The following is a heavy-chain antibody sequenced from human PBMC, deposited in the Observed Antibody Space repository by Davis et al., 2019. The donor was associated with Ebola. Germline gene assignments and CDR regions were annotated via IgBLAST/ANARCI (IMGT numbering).Heavy chain of an antibody. V-gene: IGHV4-59*08. Sequence: MPSETLSLTCTVSGTSISNYYWSWIRQPPGKGLEWIGYIYYSGSSNYNPSHKSRVTISVATSKNQFSLKLTSMTAADTAVYFCARHLSYGGNPGKYYFDFWGQGTLVTVSS. CDR1: GTSISNYY. J-gene: IGHJ4*02. CDR2: IYYSGSS. D-gene: IGHD4-23*01. CDR3: ARHLSYGGNPGKYYFDF.